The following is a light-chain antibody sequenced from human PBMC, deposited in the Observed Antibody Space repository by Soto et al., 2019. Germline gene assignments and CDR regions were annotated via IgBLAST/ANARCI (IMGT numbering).Light chain of an antibody. V-gene: IGLV2-11*01. Sequence: QSVLTQPRSVSGSPGQSVTISCTGTSSDVGGYNYVSWYQHHPGKAPKLMIYDVSKRPSGVPDRFSGSKSGNTASLTISGLQAEDEADYCCCSYAGGYTHVFGTGTKVTVL. CDR3: CSYAGGYTHV. CDR2: DVS. J-gene: IGLJ1*01. CDR1: SSDVGGYNY.